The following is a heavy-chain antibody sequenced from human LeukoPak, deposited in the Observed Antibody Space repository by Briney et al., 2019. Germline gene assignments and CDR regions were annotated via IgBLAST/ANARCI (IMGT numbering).Heavy chain of an antibody. CDR3: GLVGRYSSGLYYYYFDY. CDR2: MYLSGTT. V-gene: IGHV4-4*02. Sequence: SETLSLTCTVSGDSINSLDLWSWVCQPPGKGLEWIGEMYLSGTTHSNPSVKSRVTISIDKSKNQFFLNLSSVTAADTAVYCAGLVGRYSSGLYYYYFDYWGQGTLVTVSS. J-gene: IGHJ4*02. CDR1: GDSINSLDL. D-gene: IGHD3-22*01.